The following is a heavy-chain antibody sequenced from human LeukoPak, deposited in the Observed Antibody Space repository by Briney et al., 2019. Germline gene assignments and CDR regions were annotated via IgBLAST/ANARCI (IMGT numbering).Heavy chain of an antibody. CDR3: ARVVRDGYNRIDY. CDR1: GFTVSSNY. CDR2: ISGTGTTI. Sequence: GGSLRLSCAASGFTVSSNYMSWVRQAPGKGLEWVSYISGTGTTIYYADSVKGRFTISRDNAKNSLYLQMNSLRAEDTAVYYCARVVRDGYNRIDYWGQGTLVTVSS. J-gene: IGHJ4*02. V-gene: IGHV3-11*04. D-gene: IGHD5-24*01.